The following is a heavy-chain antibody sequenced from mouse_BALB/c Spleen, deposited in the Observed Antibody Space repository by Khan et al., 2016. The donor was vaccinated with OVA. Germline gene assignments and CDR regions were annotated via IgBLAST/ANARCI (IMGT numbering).Heavy chain of an antibody. D-gene: IGHD1-1*01. J-gene: IGHJ3*01. Sequence: VQLQQSRPELVKPGASMKISCKASGYSFTDYTMNWVKQSHGKNLEWIGLINPYNGFTTYNQKFKGKATLTVHKSSSTAYMELLSLTSEDSAVYYSAIGNYYGSNSWFAYWGQGTLVTVSA. V-gene: IGHV1-18*01. CDR1: GYSFTDYT. CDR2: INPYNGFT. CDR3: AIGNYYGSNSWFAY.